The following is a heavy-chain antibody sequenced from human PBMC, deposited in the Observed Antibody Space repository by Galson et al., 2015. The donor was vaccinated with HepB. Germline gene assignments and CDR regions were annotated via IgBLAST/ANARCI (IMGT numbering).Heavy chain of an antibody. J-gene: IGHJ6*04. D-gene: IGHD3-10*01. CDR3: ARVDQGVIYDV. CDR1: GFTFSSYG. CDR2: ISYDGSNK. Sequence: SLRLSCAASGFTFSSYGMHWVRQAPGKGLEWVAVISYDGSNKYHADSVKGRFTISRDNAENTLYLQMNSLRAEDTAVYYCARVDQGVIYDVWGKGTTVTVSS. V-gene: IGHV3-30*03.